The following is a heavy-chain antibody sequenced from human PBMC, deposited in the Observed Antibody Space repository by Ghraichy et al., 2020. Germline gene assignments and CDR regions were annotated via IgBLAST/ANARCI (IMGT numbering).Heavy chain of an antibody. CDR2: ISSTSSPI. CDR1: GFHFSSHS. D-gene: IGHD5-18*01. CDR3: ARSSGYSYGPNLDFDF. J-gene: IGHJ4*02. V-gene: IGHV3-48*01. Sequence: GGSLRLSCAASGFHFSSHSMNWVRQAPGKGPEWVSYISSTSSPIHYAHSVKGRFIISRDNAKNSLYLQMNSLRGEDTAVYYCARSSGYSYGPNLDFDFWGQGTLVTVSS.